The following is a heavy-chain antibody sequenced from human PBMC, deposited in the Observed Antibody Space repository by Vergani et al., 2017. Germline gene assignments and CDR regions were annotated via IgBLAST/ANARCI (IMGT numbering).Heavy chain of an antibody. Sequence: EVQLVESGGVVVQPGGSLRLSCAASGFTFSSYSINWVRQAPGKGLEWVSRINSDGSSTSYADSVKGRFTISRDNAKNTLYLQMNSLRAEDTAVYYCARERVATISFDYWGQGTLVTVSS. CDR2: INSDGSST. CDR1: GFTFSSYS. D-gene: IGHD5-12*01. V-gene: IGHV3-74*01. CDR3: ARERVATISFDY. J-gene: IGHJ4*02.